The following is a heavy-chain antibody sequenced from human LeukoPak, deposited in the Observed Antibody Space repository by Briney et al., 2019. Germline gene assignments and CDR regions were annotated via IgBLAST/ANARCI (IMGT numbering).Heavy chain of an antibody. D-gene: IGHD2-15*01. V-gene: IGHV1-2*02. CDR1: GYSFIDYY. CDR3: ARANCSGGSCYSPYFDF. CDR2: INPNSGGT. Sequence: GASVKVSCKPSGYSFIDYYIHWVRQAPGQGLEWMGWINPNSGGTDYAQKFQGRVTMTRDTSISTVYIELNRLTSDATAVYYCARANCSGGSCYSPYFDFWGQGTLVTVSS. J-gene: IGHJ4*02.